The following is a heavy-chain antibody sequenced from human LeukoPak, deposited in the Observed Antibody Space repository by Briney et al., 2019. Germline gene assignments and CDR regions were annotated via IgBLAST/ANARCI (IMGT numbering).Heavy chain of an antibody. CDR1: GGSISSGGYY. CDR2: IYYSGST. Sequence: SQTLSLTCTVSGGSISSGGYYWSWIRQHPGKGLEWIGYIYYSGSTYYNPSLKSRVTISVDTSKNQFSLKLTSVTAADTAVYYCARVSPVDTAMAYYFDCWGQGTLVTVSS. V-gene: IGHV4-31*03. CDR3: ARVSPVDTAMAYYFDC. J-gene: IGHJ4*02. D-gene: IGHD5-18*01.